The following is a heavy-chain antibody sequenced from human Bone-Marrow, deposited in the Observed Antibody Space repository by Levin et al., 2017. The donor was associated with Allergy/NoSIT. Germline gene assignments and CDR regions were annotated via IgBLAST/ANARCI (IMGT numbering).Heavy chain of an antibody. CDR2: NSYHSSDK. Sequence: TGGSLRLSCEVSGFTFSIYGMHWARQAPGKGLEGVANNSYHSSDKFYADSVKGRFTVSRDSPKNILYLQMNSLSPEDTAVYYCAKSADNYGDYSRPNWFDSWCQGSLDIVSS. J-gene: IGHJ5*01. CDR1: GFTFSIYG. D-gene: IGHD4-17*01. V-gene: IGHV3-30*18. CDR3: AKSADNYGDYSRPNWFDS.